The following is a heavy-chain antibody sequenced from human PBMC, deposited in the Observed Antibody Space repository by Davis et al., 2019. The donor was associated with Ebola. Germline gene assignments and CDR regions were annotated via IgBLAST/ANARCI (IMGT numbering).Heavy chain of an antibody. CDR1: GFAFSTYW. CDR2: IRQDGNEA. CDR3: ATGNRGVTGSPP. Sequence: PGGSLRLSCAASGFAFSTYWMKWVRQAPGKGLESVANIRQDGNEASYVGSVKGRFTISRDNAQNLLFLQMNSLRVEDTAVYYCATGNRGVTGSPPWGQGTLVTVSS. J-gene: IGHJ4*02. D-gene: IGHD2/OR15-2a*01. V-gene: IGHV3-7*01.